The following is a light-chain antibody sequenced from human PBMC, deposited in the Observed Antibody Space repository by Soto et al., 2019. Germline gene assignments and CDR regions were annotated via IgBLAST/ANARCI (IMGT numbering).Light chain of an antibody. CDR3: QQAKSVPLP. J-gene: IGKJ3*01. V-gene: IGKV1-12*01. CDR1: QGISNW. CDR2: AAS. Sequence: DLQMTQSPSSVSASVGDRVTITWRASQGISNWLAWYQQKPGKAPKVLIYAASSLQSGVPSRFSGSGAGADFPLTRSSRQCEDFATAFCQQAKSVPLPFGPGTKVDI.